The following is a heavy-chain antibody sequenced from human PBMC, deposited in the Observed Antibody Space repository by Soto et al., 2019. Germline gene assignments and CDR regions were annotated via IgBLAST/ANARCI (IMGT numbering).Heavy chain of an antibody. CDR3: ASHDPGARFDP. CDR1: RYIFTAYF. J-gene: IGHJ5*02. D-gene: IGHD1-1*01. V-gene: IGHV1-2*02. Sequence: QVQLVQSGAEVKKPGASVKVSCKAPRYIFTAYFMHWVRQAPGQGREWMGWINPNNGATHYGLSFQGRVTMTRDTSISIAYMELSSLGSDDTAVYYCASHDPGARFDPWGQGTLVIVSS. CDR2: INPNNGAT.